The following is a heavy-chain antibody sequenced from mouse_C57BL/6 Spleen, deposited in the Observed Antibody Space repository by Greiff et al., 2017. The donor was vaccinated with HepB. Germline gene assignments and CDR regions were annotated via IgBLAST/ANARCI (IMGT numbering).Heavy chain of an antibody. CDR1: GYTFTEYT. V-gene: IGHV1-62-2*01. CDR2: FYPGSGRI. D-gene: IGHD2-2*01. Sequence: VQLQQSGAELVKPGASVKLSCKASGYTFTEYTIHWVKQRSGQGLEWIGWFYPGSGRIKYNEKFKDKATLTEDKSSSTVYMELSRLTSEDSAFYFCARHEGEYAYDGYYFDYWGQGTTLTVSS. J-gene: IGHJ2*01. CDR3: ARHEGEYAYDGYYFDY.